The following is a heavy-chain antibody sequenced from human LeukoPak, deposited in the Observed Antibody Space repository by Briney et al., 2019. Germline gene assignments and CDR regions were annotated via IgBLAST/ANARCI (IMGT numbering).Heavy chain of an antibody. D-gene: IGHD3-10*01. CDR3: ARDSYGSGSLDF. J-gene: IGHJ4*02. CDR1: GFTFRSYG. V-gene: IGHV3-30*03. CDR2: ISHDGSNK. Sequence: PGGSLRLSCAASGFTFRSYGMHWVRQAPGKGLEWVAVISHDGSNKYYADSVKGRFTISRDNSKNTLYLQMNSLRPEDTAVYYCARDSYGSGSLDFWGQGTLVTVSS.